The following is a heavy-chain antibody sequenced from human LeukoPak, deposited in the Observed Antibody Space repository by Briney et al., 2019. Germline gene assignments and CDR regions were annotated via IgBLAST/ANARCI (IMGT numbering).Heavy chain of an antibody. CDR2: INPNSGGT. D-gene: IGHD6-13*01. CDR1: GYTLTELS. CDR3: ARDYSSSWYRLVDY. Sequence: ASVKVSCKVSGYTLTELSMHWVRQAPGQGLEWMGWINPNSGGTNYAQKFQGRVTMTRDTSISTAYTELSRLRSDDTAVYYCARDYSSSWYRLVDYWGQGTLVTVSS. V-gene: IGHV1-2*02. J-gene: IGHJ4*02.